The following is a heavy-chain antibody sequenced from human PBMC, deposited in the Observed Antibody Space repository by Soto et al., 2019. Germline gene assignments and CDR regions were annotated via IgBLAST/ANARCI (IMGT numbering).Heavy chain of an antibody. V-gene: IGHV1-8*01. CDR3: AKVSRKGSAIDFDY. D-gene: IGHD3-10*01. Sequence: QVQLVQSGAELKKPGASVKVSCKASGYTFSNYDMNWVRQATGQGPEWIGWVNPNNGDTGYAQKFQGRVTLTTDISPTTAYMELTSLRPEDTAIYYCAKVSRKGSAIDFDYWGQGTLITVSS. CDR1: GYTFSNYD. CDR2: VNPNNGDT. J-gene: IGHJ4*02.